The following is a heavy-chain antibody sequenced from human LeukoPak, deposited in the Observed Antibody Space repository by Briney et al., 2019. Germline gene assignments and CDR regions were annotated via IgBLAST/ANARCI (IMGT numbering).Heavy chain of an antibody. CDR3: TRRLDD. D-gene: IGHD3-16*01. CDR2: IKHDEREK. Sequence: PGGSLRLSCAASGFSFNSDWMDWVRQAPGKGLEWVASIKHDEREKNYLDSVKGRFTISRDNAQNSLYLQMNGLRVEDTAVYYCTRRLDDWGQGTLVTVSS. V-gene: IGHV3-7*01. CDR1: GFSFNSDW. J-gene: IGHJ4*02.